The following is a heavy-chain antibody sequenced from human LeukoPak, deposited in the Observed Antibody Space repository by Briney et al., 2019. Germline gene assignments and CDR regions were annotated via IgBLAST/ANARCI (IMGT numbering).Heavy chain of an antibody. J-gene: IGHJ6*03. CDR1: GYTFTSYG. CDR3: ARVIGMGATNYYYYYYMDV. D-gene: IGHD1-26*01. V-gene: IGHV1-18*01. Sequence: ASVKVSCKASGYTFTSYGISWVRQAPGQGLEWMGWISTYNGNTNYAQKLQGRVTMTTDTSTSTAYMELSSLRSEDTAVYYCARVIGMGATNYYYYYYMDVWGKGTTVTISS. CDR2: ISTYNGNT.